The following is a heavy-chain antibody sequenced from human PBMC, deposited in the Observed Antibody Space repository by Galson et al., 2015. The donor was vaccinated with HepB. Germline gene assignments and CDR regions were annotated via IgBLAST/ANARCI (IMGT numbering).Heavy chain of an antibody. CDR1: GFFFRTYA. D-gene: IGHD7-27*01. V-gene: IGHV3-23*01. J-gene: IGHJ2*01. CDR3: ATSVRDWGSTFWYLSV. Sequence: SLRLSCAASGFFFRTYAMSWVRQAPGKGLEWVSGISDSGTSTFYADSLRGRFTISRDNSKNTLLLQMNSLRVEDTAIYYCATSVRDWGSTFWYLSVWGRGTLVTVSS. CDR2: ISDSGTST.